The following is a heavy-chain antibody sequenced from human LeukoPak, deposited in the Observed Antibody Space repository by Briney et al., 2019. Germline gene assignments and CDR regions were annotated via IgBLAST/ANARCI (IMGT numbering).Heavy chain of an antibody. Sequence: GGSLRLSCGASGFTFDDYWMSWVRQAPGKGLEWVGFIRSKAYGGTTEYAASVKGRFTISRDDSKSIAYLQMNSLKTEDTAVYYCTRDLKLWFGESHDAFDIWGQGTMVTVSS. J-gene: IGHJ3*02. V-gene: IGHV3-49*04. CDR3: TRDLKLWFGESHDAFDI. CDR2: IRSKAYGGTT. CDR1: GFTFDDYW. D-gene: IGHD3-10*01.